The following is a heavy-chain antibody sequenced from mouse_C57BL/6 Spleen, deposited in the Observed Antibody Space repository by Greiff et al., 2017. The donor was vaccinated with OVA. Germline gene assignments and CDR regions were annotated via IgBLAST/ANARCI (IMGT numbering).Heavy chain of an antibody. V-gene: IGHV1-82*01. J-gene: IGHJ2*01. CDR1: GYAFSSSW. CDR3: AREGGYGYDGDYCDY. Sequence: QVQLQQSGPELVKPGASVKISCKASGYAFSSSWMNWVKQRPGKGLEWIGRIYPGDGDTNYNGKFKGKATLTADKSSSTAYMQLSSLTSEDSAVYFCAREGGYGYDGDYCDYWGQGTTLTVSS. D-gene: IGHD2-2*01. CDR2: IYPGDGDT.